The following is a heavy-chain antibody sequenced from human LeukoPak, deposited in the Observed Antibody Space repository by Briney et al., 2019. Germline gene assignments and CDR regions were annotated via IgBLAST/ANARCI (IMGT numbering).Heavy chain of an antibody. CDR3: AGDLGWGVRSDAFDI. V-gene: IGHV3-30*04. CDR2: ISYDGSNK. CDR1: GFTFSSYA. J-gene: IGHJ3*02. D-gene: IGHD3-16*01. Sequence: GGSLRLSCAASGFTFSSYAMHWVRQAPGKGLDWVAVISYDGSNKYYADSVKGRFTISRDNSKNTLYLQMNSLRAEDTAVYYCAGDLGWGVRSDAFDIWGQGTMVTVSS.